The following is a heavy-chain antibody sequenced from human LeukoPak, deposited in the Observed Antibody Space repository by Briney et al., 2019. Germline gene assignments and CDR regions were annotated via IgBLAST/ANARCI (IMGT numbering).Heavy chain of an antibody. CDR2: IEWNGNNK. CDR3: AKDENRWLAPHAFDI. J-gene: IGHJ3*02. Sequence: GGSLRLSCVASGFTFDDFTMHWVRLAPGKGLEWVSGIEWNGNNKNYADSVKGRFTTSRDNAKNSLYLQMNSLSSEDTSLYFCAKDENRWLAPHAFDIWGQGTMVTDSS. V-gene: IGHV3-9*01. D-gene: IGHD5-24*01. CDR1: GFTFDDFT.